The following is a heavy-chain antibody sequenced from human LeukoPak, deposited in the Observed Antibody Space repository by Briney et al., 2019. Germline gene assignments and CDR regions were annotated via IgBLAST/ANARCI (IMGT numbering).Heavy chain of an antibody. CDR3: ARGGGSYDFDY. V-gene: IGHV4-34*01. CDR2: INHSGST. Sequence: SETLSLTCAVYGGSFSGYYWSWIRQPPGKGPEWIGEINHSGSTNYNPSLKSRVTISVDTSKNQFSLKLSSVTAADTAVYYCARGGGSYDFDYWGQGTLVTVSS. J-gene: IGHJ4*02. CDR1: GGSFSGYY. D-gene: IGHD1-26*01.